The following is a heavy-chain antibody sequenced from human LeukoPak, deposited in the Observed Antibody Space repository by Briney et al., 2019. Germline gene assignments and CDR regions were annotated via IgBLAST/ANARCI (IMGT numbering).Heavy chain of an antibody. V-gene: IGHV3-7*03. D-gene: IGHD3-22*01. CDR2: IKEDGSAT. CDR1: GFTFSIYW. CDR3: ARADGSGYYPGYFDY. Sequence: PGGSLRLSCAASGFTFSIYWMSWVRQAPGQGLEWVANIKEDGSATNYVDSVKGRFTISRDNAKNSLYLQMNSLRAEDTAVYYCARADGSGYYPGYFDYWGQGTLVTVSS. J-gene: IGHJ4*02.